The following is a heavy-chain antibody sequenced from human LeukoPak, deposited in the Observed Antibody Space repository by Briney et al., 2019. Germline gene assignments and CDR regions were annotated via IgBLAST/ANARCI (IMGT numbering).Heavy chain of an antibody. J-gene: IGHJ4*02. CDR1: GGSISSSSYY. CDR3: ARDSRVVPAAISY. Sequence: SETLSLTCTVSGGSISSSSYYWGWIRQPPGKGLEWIGSIYYSGSTYYNPSLKSRVTISVDTSKNQFSLKLSSVTAADTAVYYCARDSRVVPAAISYWGQGTLVTVSS. V-gene: IGHV4-39*07. D-gene: IGHD2-2*01. CDR2: IYYSGST.